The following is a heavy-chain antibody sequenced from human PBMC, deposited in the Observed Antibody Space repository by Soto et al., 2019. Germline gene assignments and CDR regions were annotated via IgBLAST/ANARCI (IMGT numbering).Heavy chain of an antibody. D-gene: IGHD5-12*01. V-gene: IGHV3-7*01. J-gene: IGHJ4*02. CDR1: GFTFSSYW. CDR2: IKQDGSEK. Sequence: GGSLRLSCAASGFTFSSYWMSWVRQAPGKGLEWVANIKQDGSEKYYVDSVKGRFTISRDNAKNSLYLQMNSLRAEDTAVYYCARVGIVATIIVFDYWGQGTLVTVSS. CDR3: ARVGIVATIIVFDY.